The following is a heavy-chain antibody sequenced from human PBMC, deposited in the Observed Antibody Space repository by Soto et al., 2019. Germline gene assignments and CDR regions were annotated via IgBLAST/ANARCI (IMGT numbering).Heavy chain of an antibody. Sequence: QVQLVQSGAEVKRPGASVKVSCKASGYTFTGYGIAWVRQAPGQGLEWMGWISAYNGNTLQTQKFQDRLTMTTETSANTAYMELRSLRSDDTAVYYCARPLGGYGDYALPLNYWGQGTLVSVSS. J-gene: IGHJ4*02. CDR2: ISAYNGNT. D-gene: IGHD4-17*01. V-gene: IGHV1-18*04. CDR3: ARPLGGYGDYALPLNY. CDR1: GYTFTGYG.